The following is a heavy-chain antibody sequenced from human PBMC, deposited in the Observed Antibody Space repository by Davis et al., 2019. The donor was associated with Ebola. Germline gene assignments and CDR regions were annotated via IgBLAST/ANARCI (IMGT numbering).Heavy chain of an antibody. CDR3: ARDLQQLVDDAFDI. CDR1: GGSFSTYA. V-gene: IGHV1-8*02. CDR2: MNPNSGNT. D-gene: IGHD6-13*01. Sequence: ASVKVSCKASGGSFSTYAISWVRQATGQGLEWMGWMNPNSGNTGYAQKFQGRVTMTTDTSTRTAYMELRGLRSDDTAVYYCARDLQQLVDDAFDIWGQGTMVTVSS. J-gene: IGHJ3*02.